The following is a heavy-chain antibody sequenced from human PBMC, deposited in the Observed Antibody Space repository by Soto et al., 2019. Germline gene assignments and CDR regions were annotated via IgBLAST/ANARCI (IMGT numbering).Heavy chain of an antibody. D-gene: IGHD4-17*01. CDR3: ATSRGMTTATTERYFDY. CDR1: GGSISSSSYY. J-gene: IGHJ4*02. V-gene: IGHV4-39*01. CDR2: IYYSGST. Sequence: SETLSLTCTVSGGSISSSSYYWGWIRQPPGKGLEWIRSIYYSGSTYYNPSLKSRVTISVDTSKNQFSLKLSSVTAADAAVYYCATSRGMTTATTERYFDYWGQGTLVTVSS.